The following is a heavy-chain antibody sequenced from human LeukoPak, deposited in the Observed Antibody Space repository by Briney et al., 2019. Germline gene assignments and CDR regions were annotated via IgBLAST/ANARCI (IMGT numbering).Heavy chain of an antibody. CDR1: GLTFRTTW. V-gene: IGHV3-74*01. D-gene: IGHD5-24*01. CDR2: MNGEGTTI. Sequence: GGSLRLSCATSGLTFRTTWMHWVRQAPGKGLMWVSRMNGEGTTIDYADSVKGRFTVSRDYAKNTLFLQMNSLRVEDTAVYYCARPRQDGEIFDHWGQGTLVTVSS. CDR3: ARPRQDGEIFDH. J-gene: IGHJ4*02.